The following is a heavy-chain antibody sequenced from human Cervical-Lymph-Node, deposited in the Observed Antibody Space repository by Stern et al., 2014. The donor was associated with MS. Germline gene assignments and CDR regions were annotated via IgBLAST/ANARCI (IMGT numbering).Heavy chain of an antibody. CDR3: ARVATYYDFWSGLDY. CDR1: GGTFSSYA. D-gene: IGHD3-3*01. V-gene: IGHV1-69*17. CDR2: IIPIFGIA. Sequence: VQLVESGAEVKKPGSSVKVSCKASGGTFSSYAISWVRQAPGPGLEWMGGIIPIFGIANYAQKFQGRVTITADKSTSTAYMELSSLRSEDTAVYYCARVATYYDFWSGLDYWGQGTLVTVSS. J-gene: IGHJ4*02.